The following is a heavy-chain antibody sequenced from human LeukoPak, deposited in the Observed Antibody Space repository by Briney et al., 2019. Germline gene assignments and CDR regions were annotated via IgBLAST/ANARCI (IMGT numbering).Heavy chain of an antibody. J-gene: IGHJ4*02. V-gene: IGHV3-48*04. Sequence: GGSLRLSCAASGFTFSGYSLNWVRPAPGKGLEWISYISSSSSTIYYADSVKGRFTISRDNAKNSLYLQMNSLRAEDTAVYYCARGSYGQAYFDYWGQGTLVTVSS. CDR3: ARGSYGQAYFDY. D-gene: IGHD3-16*01. CDR1: GFTFSGYS. CDR2: ISSSSSTI.